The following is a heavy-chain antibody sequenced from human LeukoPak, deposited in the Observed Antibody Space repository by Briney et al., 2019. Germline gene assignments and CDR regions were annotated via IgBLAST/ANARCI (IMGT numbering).Heavy chain of an antibody. CDR1: GFTFSNYA. CDR3: ASVRRLNGDTSYSSAFDY. J-gene: IGHJ4*02. V-gene: IGHV3-30-3*01. CDR2: VSYDGSNK. D-gene: IGHD2-21*01. Sequence: GGSLRLSCAASGFTFSNYAMHWVRQAPGKGPEWVAVVSYDGSNKYYADSVKGRFTISRDNSKNTLYLQMNSLRPEDTAVYYCASVRRLNGDTSYSSAFDYWGQGTLVTVSS.